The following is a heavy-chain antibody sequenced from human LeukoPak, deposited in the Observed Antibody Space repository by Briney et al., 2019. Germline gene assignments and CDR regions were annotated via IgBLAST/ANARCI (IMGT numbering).Heavy chain of an antibody. CDR1: GFTFSSYA. D-gene: IGHD3-22*01. V-gene: IGHV3-30*04. CDR2: ISYDGSNK. CDR3: ARVFDDSSGYYYGESYYFDY. Sequence: GGSLRLSCAASGFTFSSYAMHWVRQAPGKGLERGAVISYDGSNKYYADSVKARFTISRNNSKNTMYLQMNRLRAEDTAVYYCARVFDDSSGYYYGESYYFDYWGQGTLVTVSS. J-gene: IGHJ4*02.